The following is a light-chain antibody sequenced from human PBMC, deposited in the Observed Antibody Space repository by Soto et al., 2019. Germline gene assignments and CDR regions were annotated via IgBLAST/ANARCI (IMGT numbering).Light chain of an antibody. CDR3: SSFAGSNNFPYV. CDR2: EIN. CDR1: SSDVGAYDY. J-gene: IGLJ1*01. V-gene: IGLV2-8*01. Sequence: LTQPPSASGSPGQSVTISCTGTSSDVGAYDYVSWYQQHPGKAPKLMIYEINKRPSGVPDRFSGSKSGNTASLTVSGLQAEDEADYYCSSFAGSNNFPYVFGTGTKGTAL.